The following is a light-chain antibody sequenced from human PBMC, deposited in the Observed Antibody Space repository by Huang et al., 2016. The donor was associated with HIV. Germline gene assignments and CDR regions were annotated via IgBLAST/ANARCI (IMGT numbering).Light chain of an antibody. CDR1: QSISSN. V-gene: IGKV3-15*01. CDR3: QQYSTWPPWT. J-gene: IGKJ1*01. Sequence: EIVMTQSPDTLSASPGERATLSCRASQSISSNLAWYQQKPGQAPRLLIHGASTRATGIPARFSGSGSGKEFTLTIASLQSEDFAVYYCQQYSTWPPWTFGQGTKVE. CDR2: GAS.